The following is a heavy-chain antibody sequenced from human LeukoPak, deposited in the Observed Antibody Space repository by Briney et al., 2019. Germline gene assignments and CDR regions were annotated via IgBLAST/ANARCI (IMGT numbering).Heavy chain of an antibody. V-gene: IGHV1-8*01. CDR3: ARSFQEDSSGWYGVHGMDV. D-gene: IGHD6-19*01. CDR1: GYTFTSYD. Sequence: ASVKVSCKASGYTFTSYDINWVRQATGQGLEWMGWMNPNSGNTGYAQKFQGSVTMTRNTSISTAYMELSSLRSEDTAVYYCARSFQEDSSGWYGVHGMDVWGQGTTVTVSS. J-gene: IGHJ6*02. CDR2: MNPNSGNT.